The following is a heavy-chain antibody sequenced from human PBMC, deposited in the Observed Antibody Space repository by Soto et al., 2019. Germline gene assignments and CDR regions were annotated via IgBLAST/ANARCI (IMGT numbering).Heavy chain of an antibody. CDR3: TRGLASGDN. D-gene: IGHD6-6*01. CDR1: GYIFTNFY. J-gene: IGHJ4*02. CDR2: INPNGGST. Sequence: QVQLVQPGAEVKKPGASVKFSCKASGYIFTNFYIHWVRQAPGQGLEWIGIINPNGGSTNYAQNFQGRVTMTRDTSTSTVYMDLSSLRSEDTAVYYCTRGLASGDNWGQGPLITVSS. V-gene: IGHV1-46*03.